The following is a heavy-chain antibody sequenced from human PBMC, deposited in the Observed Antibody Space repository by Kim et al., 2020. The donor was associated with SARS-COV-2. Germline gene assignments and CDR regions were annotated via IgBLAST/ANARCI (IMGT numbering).Heavy chain of an antibody. J-gene: IGHJ5*02. CDR1: GYTFTSYA. CDR2: INAGNGNT. Sequence: ASVKVSCKASGYTFTSYAMHWVRQAPGQRLEWMGWINAGNGNTKYSQKFQGRVTITRDTSASTAYMELSSLRSEDTAVYYCARDAVAGPPPNWFDPWGQGTLVTVSS. CDR3: ARDAVAGPPPNWFDP. D-gene: IGHD6-19*01. V-gene: IGHV1-3*01.